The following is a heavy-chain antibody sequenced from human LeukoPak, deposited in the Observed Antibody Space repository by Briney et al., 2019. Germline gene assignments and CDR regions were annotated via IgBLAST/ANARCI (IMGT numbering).Heavy chain of an antibody. CDR2: ISGSGFNT. V-gene: IGHV3-23*01. CDR3: AKDSSGLFY. Sequence: PGGSLRLSCAASGFTFSTYAMSWVRQAPGKGLEWVSGISGSGFNTYYADSVKGRFTISRDNAKNSLFLQMNSLRAEDTAVYYCAKDSSGLFYWGQGTLVTVSS. D-gene: IGHD3-22*01. J-gene: IGHJ4*02. CDR1: GFTFSTYA.